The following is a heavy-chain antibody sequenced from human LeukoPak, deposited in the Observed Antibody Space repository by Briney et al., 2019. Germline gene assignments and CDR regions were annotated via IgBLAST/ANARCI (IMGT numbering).Heavy chain of an antibody. CDR3: ARGEGYFDWPRS. CDR2: FDPEDGET. D-gene: IGHD3-9*01. Sequence: ASVKVSCKVSGYTLTELSMHWVRQAPGKGLEWMGGFDPEDGETIYAQKFQGRVTMTEDTSTDTAYMELSSVTAADTAVYYCARGEGYFDWPRSWGQGILVTVSS. CDR1: GYTLTELS. J-gene: IGHJ1*01. V-gene: IGHV1-24*01.